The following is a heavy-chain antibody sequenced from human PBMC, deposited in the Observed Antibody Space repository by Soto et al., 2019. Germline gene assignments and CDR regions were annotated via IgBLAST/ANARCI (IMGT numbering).Heavy chain of an antibody. CDR1: GYNFTGYY. CDR3: ARDSHYYGDYFPLHYCGMDV. CDR2: INPNSGGT. Sequence: QVQLVQSGAEVKKPGASVKVSCKASGYNFTGYYMHWVRQDPGQGLEWMGWINPNSGGTNYAQKFQGWVTMTRDTSISTAYMEMSRLRSDDTAVYYCARDSHYYGDYFPLHYCGMDVWGQGTTVTVSS. J-gene: IGHJ6*02. D-gene: IGHD4-17*01. V-gene: IGHV1-2*04.